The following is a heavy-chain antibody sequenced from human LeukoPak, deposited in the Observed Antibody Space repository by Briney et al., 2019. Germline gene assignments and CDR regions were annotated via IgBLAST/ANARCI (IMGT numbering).Heavy chain of an antibody. J-gene: IGHJ5*02. Sequence: PGGSLRLSCAASGFTFSIYWMHWVRQAPGKGLVWVSRINSDGSSTSYADSVKGRFTISRDNAKNSLYLQMNSLRADDTAVYFCARDTVTGVDWFDPWGQGTLVTVSS. CDR1: GFTFSIYW. CDR3: ARDTVTGVDWFDP. D-gene: IGHD7-27*01. V-gene: IGHV3-74*01. CDR2: INSDGSST.